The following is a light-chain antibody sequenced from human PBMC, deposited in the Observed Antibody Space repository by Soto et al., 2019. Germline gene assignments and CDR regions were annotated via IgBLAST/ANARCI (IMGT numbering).Light chain of an antibody. Sequence: QPVLTQSPSASASLGASVNLTCTLSSRHSNYAIAWLQQQPEKGPRFLMKLISDGSHNKGDGIPDRFSGSSSGAERYLTISSLQSEDEADYYCQTWGTGPSWVFGGGTKVTVL. CDR3: QTWGTGPSWV. CDR1: SRHSNYA. J-gene: IGLJ3*02. CDR2: LISDGSH. V-gene: IGLV4-69*02.